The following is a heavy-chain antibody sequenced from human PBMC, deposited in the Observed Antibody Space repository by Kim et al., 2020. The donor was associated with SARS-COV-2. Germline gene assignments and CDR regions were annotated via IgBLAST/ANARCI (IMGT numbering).Heavy chain of an antibody. J-gene: IGHJ1*01. CDR2: INPNSGGT. CDR3: ARGWGSYYDFWSGYNRAEYFQH. D-gene: IGHD3-3*01. V-gene: IGHV1-2*02. Sequence: ASVKVSCKASGYTFTGYYMHWVRQAPGQGLEWMGWINPNSGGTNYAQKFQGRVTMTRDTSISTAYMELSRLRSDDTAVYYCARGWGSYYDFWSGYNRAEYFQHWGQGTLVTVSS. CDR1: GYTFTGYY.